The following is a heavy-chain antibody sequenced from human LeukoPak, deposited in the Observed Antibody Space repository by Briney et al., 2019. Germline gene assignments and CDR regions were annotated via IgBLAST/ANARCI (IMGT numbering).Heavy chain of an antibody. J-gene: IGHJ6*02. CDR1: GDSISSRSYY. CDR3: ARDLRYSYGSRYYYYYGMDV. CDR2: INHSGST. V-gene: IGHV4-39*07. Sequence: SETLSLTCSVSGDSISSRSYYWSWIRQPPGKGLEWIGEINHSGSTNYNPSLKSRVTISVDTSKNQFSLKLSSVTAADTAVYYCARDLRYSYGSRYYYYYGMDVWGQGTTVTVSS. D-gene: IGHD5-18*01.